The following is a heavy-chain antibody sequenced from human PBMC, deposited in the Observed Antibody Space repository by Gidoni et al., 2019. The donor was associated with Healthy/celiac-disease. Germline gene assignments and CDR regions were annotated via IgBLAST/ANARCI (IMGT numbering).Heavy chain of an antibody. J-gene: IGHJ3*02. D-gene: IGHD6-19*01. CDR3: ARDGAIVAGTWVDAFDI. CDR1: GFTFSSLA. Sequence: QVQLVESGGGVVQPGRSLSLACAASGFTFSSLAMHGVRQAPGKGLEWVAVISYDGSNKYYADSVKGRFTISRDNSKNTLYLQMNSLRAEDTAVYYCARDGAIVAGTWVDAFDIWGQGTMVTVSS. V-gene: IGHV3-30*04. CDR2: ISYDGSNK.